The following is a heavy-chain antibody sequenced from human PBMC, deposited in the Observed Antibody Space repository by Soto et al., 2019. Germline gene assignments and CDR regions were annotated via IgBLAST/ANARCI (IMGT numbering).Heavy chain of an antibody. J-gene: IGHJ6*02. V-gene: IGHV4-59*01. D-gene: IGHD4-4*01. CDR3: ASLAVTPYYYYYGMDV. CDR2: IYYSGST. CDR1: GGSISSYY. Sequence: SETLSLTCTVSGGSISSYYWSWIRQPPGKGLEWIGYIYYSGSTNYNPSLKSRVTISVDTSKNQFSLKLSSVTAADTAVYYCASLAVTPYYYYYGMDVWGQGTTVTVSS.